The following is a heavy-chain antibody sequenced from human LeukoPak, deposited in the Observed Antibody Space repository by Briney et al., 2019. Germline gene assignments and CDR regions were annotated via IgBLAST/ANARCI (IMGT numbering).Heavy chain of an antibody. CDR3: AREDRGYSGYDPYYFDY. Sequence: SETLSLTCTGSGGSISSSSYYWGWIRQPPGKGLEWIGSIYYSGSTYYNPSLKSRVTISVDTSKNQSSLKLSSVTAADTAVYYCAREDRGYSGYDPYYFDYWGQGTLVTVSS. CDR1: GGSISSSSYY. D-gene: IGHD5-12*01. V-gene: IGHV4-39*07. J-gene: IGHJ4*02. CDR2: IYYSGST.